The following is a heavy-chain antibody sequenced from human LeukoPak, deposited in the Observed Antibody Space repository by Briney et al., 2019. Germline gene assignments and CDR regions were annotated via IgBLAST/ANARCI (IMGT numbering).Heavy chain of an antibody. CDR3: ARSGRGWLQYVYFDY. CDR2: IYYSGST. CDR1: GGSISSGGYS. V-gene: IGHV4-31*03. D-gene: IGHD5-24*01. J-gene: IGHJ4*02. Sequence: SQTLSFTCTVSGGSISSGGYSWSWIRQHPGKGLEWIGYIYYSGSTYYNPSLKSRVTISVDTSKNQFSLKLSSVTAADTAVYYCARSGRGWLQYVYFDYWGQGTLVTVSS.